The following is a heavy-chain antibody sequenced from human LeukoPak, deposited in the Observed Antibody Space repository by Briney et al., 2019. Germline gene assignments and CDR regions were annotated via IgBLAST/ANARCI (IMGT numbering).Heavy chain of an antibody. D-gene: IGHD6-13*01. CDR3: ARLELVPYYYYYMDV. Sequence: PGGSLSLSCAASGFTFSSYSMNWVRQAPGKGLEWVSYISSSSSTIYYADSVKGRFTISRDNAKNSLYLQMNSLRDEDTAVYYCARLELVPYYYYYMDVWGKGTTVTVSS. CDR2: ISSSSSTI. J-gene: IGHJ6*03. CDR1: GFTFSSYS. V-gene: IGHV3-48*02.